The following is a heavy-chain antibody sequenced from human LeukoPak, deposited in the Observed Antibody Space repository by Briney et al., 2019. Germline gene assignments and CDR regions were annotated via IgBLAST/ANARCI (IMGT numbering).Heavy chain of an antibody. V-gene: IGHV4-39*07. J-gene: IGHJ4*02. D-gene: IGHD6-13*01. CDR3: ARDWLQQLAPWRYFDY. CDR1: GGSISSSSYY. CDR2: IYYSGST. Sequence: PSETLSLTCTVSGGSISSSSYYWGWIRQPPGKGLEWIGSIYYSGSTYYNPSLKSRVTISVDTSKNQFSLKLSSVTAADTAVYYCARDWLQQLAPWRYFDYWGQGTLVTVSS.